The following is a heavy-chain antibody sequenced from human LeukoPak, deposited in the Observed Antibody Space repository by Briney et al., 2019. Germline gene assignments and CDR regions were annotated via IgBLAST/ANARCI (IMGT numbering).Heavy chain of an antibody. V-gene: IGHV4-59*08. Sequence: PSETLSLTCTVSGGSISSYYWSWIRKPPGKGLEWIGYIYYSGSTNYNPSLKSRVTISVDTSRNQFSLKLSSVTAADTAVYYCARFYRDDFWSGYSTHFDYWGQGTLVTVSS. CDR1: GGSISSYY. J-gene: IGHJ4*02. CDR2: IYYSGST. CDR3: ARFYRDDFWSGYSTHFDY. D-gene: IGHD3-3*01.